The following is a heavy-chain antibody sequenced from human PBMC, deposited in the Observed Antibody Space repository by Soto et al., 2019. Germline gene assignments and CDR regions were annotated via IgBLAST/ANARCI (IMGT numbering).Heavy chain of an antibody. J-gene: IGHJ4*02. D-gene: IGHD6-19*01. CDR3: ADMRGQWLPRD. CDR1: GGSISGSDYY. CDR2: IYRTGTA. V-gene: IGHV4-39*01. Sequence: PSETLSLTCTVSGGSISGSDYYWAWIRQPPGKGLEWLGTIYRTGTAYYNPSLKSRVTLSVDTSKNQFFLNLNSVSAADTAVYFCADMRGQWLPRDWGQGTLVTVSS.